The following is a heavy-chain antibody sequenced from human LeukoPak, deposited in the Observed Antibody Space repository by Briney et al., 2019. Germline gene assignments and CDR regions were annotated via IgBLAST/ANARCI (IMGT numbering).Heavy chain of an antibody. CDR2: IYSGGST. J-gene: IGHJ4*02. V-gene: IGHV3-53*01. CDR3: ASAGDSSEIDY. D-gene: IGHD5-18*01. CDR1: GFIVSHNY. Sequence: GGSLRLSCAASGFIVSHNYMSWVRQAPGKGLESVSLIYSGGSTYYADSVKGRFTISRDNAKNTLYLQMYSLRTEDTAVYYCASAGDSSEIDYWGQGSLVTVSS.